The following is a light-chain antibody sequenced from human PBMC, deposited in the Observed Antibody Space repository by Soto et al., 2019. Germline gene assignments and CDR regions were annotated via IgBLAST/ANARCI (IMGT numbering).Light chain of an antibody. J-gene: IGLJ1*01. V-gene: IGLV1-40*01. CDR2: ENN. CDR3: QSYASSLSAYV. Sequence: QSVLTQPPSVSEAPGQRVTISCTGSSSNIGAGYEAHWYQQVPGTAPKLLIYENNSRPSGVPDRFFGSKSGTSASLAITGLQAEDEAEYYCQSYASSLSAYVFGTGTKLTVL. CDR1: SSNIGAGYE.